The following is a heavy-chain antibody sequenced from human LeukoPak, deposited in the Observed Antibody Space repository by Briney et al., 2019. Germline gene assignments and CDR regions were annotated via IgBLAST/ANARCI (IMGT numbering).Heavy chain of an antibody. V-gene: IGHV3-7*01. D-gene: IGHD3-3*01. CDR2: IKQDGSEK. J-gene: IGHJ4*02. Sequence: GGSLRLSCAASGFTFSSYWMSWVRQAPGKGLEWAANIKQDGSEKYYVDSVKGRFTISRDNAKNSLYLQMNSLRAEDTAVYYCARVGYDFWSGYYNPYYFDYWGQGTLVTVSS. CDR3: ARVGYDFWSGYYNPYYFDY. CDR1: GFTFSSYW.